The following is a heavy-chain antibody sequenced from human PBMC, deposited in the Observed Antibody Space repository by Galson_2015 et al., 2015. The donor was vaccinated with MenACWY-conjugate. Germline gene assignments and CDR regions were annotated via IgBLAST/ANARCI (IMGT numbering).Heavy chain of an antibody. CDR1: GFTFSDFA. CDR3: AKVTDIRSGWFDY. D-gene: IGHD6-19*01. CDR2: LSNTAHDT. J-gene: IGHJ4*02. V-gene: IGHV3-23*01. Sequence: SLRLSCAASGFTFSDFAMSWVRQAPGKGLEWVSTLSNTAHDTYTADSVKGRFTVSRDNSINTFSLQMDSLRADDTAIYYCAKVTDIRSGWFDYWGQGTQVTVSS.